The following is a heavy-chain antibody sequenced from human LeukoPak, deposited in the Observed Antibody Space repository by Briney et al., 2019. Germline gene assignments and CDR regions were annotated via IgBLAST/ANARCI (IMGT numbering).Heavy chain of an antibody. CDR3: ATVIEVLIGTLWFGET. D-gene: IGHD3-10*01. V-gene: IGHV1-24*01. Sequence: ASVKVSCKVSGYTLTELSIHWVRQAPGKGLEWMGGFDPEDGATIYAQKFQGRVTMTEDTSTDTAYMELSSLRSEDTAVYYCATVIEVLIGTLWFGETWGQGTLVTVSS. CDR2: FDPEDGAT. J-gene: IGHJ5*02. CDR1: GYTLTELS.